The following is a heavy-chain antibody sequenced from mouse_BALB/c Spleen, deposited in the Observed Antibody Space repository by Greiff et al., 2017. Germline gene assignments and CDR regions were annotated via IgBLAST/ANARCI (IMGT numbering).Heavy chain of an antibody. CDR1: GFSLTSYG. V-gene: IGHV2-9*02. Sequence: VQGVESGPGLVAPSQSLSITCTVSGFSLTSYGVHWVRQPPGKGLEWLGVIWAGGSTNYNSALMSRLSISKDNSKSQVFLKMNSLQTDDTAMYYCARDGDDGYYRDYAMDYWGQGTSVTVSS. J-gene: IGHJ4*01. CDR2: IWAGGST. D-gene: IGHD2-3*01. CDR3: ARDGDDGYYRDYAMDY.